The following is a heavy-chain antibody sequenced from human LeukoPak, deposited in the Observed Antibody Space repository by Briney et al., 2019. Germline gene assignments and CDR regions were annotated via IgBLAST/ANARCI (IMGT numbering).Heavy chain of an antibody. Sequence: SETLSLTCTVSGGSISSYYWSWIRQPPGKGLEWIGSIYHSGRTFYNPSLKSRVTISVDTSKNQFSLKLTSVTAADTAVYYCAREVVVIRNAFDIWGQGTMVTVSS. CDR2: IYHSGRT. CDR1: GGSISSYY. D-gene: IGHD3-22*01. CDR3: AREVVVIRNAFDI. J-gene: IGHJ3*02. V-gene: IGHV4-38-2*02.